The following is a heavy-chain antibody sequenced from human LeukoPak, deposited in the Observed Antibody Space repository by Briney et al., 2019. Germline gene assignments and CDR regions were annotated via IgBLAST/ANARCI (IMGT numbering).Heavy chain of an antibody. CDR3: ARDQYYYDSSGYFYYMDV. CDR1: GGSISSYY. V-gene: IGHV4-4*07. Sequence: SETLSLTCTLSGGSISSYYWSWIRQPAGKGLEWIGRIYTSGSTNYNPSLKSRVTMSVDTSKNQSSLKLSSVTAADTAVYYCARDQYYYDSSGYFYYMDVWGKGTTVTISS. CDR2: IYTSGST. J-gene: IGHJ6*03. D-gene: IGHD3-22*01.